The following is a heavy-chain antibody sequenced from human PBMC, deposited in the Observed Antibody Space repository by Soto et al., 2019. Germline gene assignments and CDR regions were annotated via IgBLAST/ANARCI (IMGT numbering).Heavy chain of an antibody. CDR2: ISWDGGST. D-gene: IGHD2-21*02. CDR3: AKDISTAYCGGDCYSGFDY. J-gene: IGHJ4*02. Sequence: EVQLMESGGVVVQPGGSLRLSCAASGFTFDDYTMHWVRQAPGKGLEWVSLISWDGGSTYYADSVKGRFTISRDNSKNSLYLQMNSLRTEDTALYYCAKDISTAYCGGDCYSGFDYWGQGTLVTVSS. CDR1: GFTFDDYT. V-gene: IGHV3-43*01.